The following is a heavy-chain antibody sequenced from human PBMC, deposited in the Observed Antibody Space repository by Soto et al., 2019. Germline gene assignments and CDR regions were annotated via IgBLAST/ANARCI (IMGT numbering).Heavy chain of an antibody. D-gene: IGHD1-26*01. J-gene: IGHJ4*02. CDR2: ISSSSSYI. CDR3: ARDQWELLPPTLCY. Sequence: GGSLRLSCAASGFTFSSYSMNWVRQAPGKGLEWVSSISSSSSYIYYADSVKGRFTISRDNAKNSLYLQMNSLRAEDTAVYYCARDQWELLPPTLCYWGQGTLVTVSS. CDR1: GFTFSSYS. V-gene: IGHV3-21*01.